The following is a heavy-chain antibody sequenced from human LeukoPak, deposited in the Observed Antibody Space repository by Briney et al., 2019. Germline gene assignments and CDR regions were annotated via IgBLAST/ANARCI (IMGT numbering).Heavy chain of an antibody. J-gene: IGHJ4*02. Sequence: GGSLRLSCAASGFTFSSYAMSWVRQAPGKGLEWVANIKQDGSEKYYVDSVKGRFTISRDNAKNSLYLQMNSLRAEDTAVYYCARDRGIAAAGYGPGYFDYWGQGTLVTVSS. V-gene: IGHV3-7*01. CDR3: ARDRGIAAAGYGPGYFDY. D-gene: IGHD6-13*01. CDR1: GFTFSSYA. CDR2: IKQDGSEK.